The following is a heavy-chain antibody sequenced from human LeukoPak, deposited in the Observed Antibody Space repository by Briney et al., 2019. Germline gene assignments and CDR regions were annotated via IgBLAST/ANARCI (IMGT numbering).Heavy chain of an antibody. CDR1: GFTFDDYA. J-gene: IGHJ1*01. CDR3: ARDPPSFQY. V-gene: IGHV3-21*01. Sequence: PGRSLRLSCAASGFTFDDYAMHWVRQVPGKGLEWVSTISSSRSSYIYYADSVKGRFTISRDNAKNSLYLQMNSLRAEDTAVYYCARDPPSFQYWGQGTLVTVSA. CDR2: ISSSRSSYI.